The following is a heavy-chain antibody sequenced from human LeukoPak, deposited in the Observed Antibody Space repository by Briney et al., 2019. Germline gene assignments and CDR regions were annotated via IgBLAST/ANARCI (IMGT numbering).Heavy chain of an antibody. V-gene: IGHV4-4*09. CDR2: IYTSGST. CDR1: SVSIRSYY. CDR3: ARMTDQDYYYYYMDV. Sequence: SETLSLTCPVSSVSIRSYYWICIRQPPGKGLEWIGYIYTSGSTNYNPSLKSRVTISVDTSKNQFTLKLSSVTAADTAVYYCARMTDQDYYYYYMDVWGKGTTVTVSS. J-gene: IGHJ6*03.